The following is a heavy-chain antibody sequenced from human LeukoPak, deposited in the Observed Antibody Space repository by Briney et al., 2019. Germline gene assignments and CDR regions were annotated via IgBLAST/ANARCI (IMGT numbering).Heavy chain of an antibody. J-gene: IGHJ4*02. CDR2: IRSKPDGGTA. V-gene: IGHV3-15*01. CDR3: TRDLGAYAQ. D-gene: IGHD1-26*01. Sequence: GGSLRLSCAASGFTFSSYWMHWVRQAPGKGLEWVGRIRSKPDGGTADYAAPVKGRFSPSRDDSKNTLYLQMNSLKSEDTAVYYCTRDLGAYAQWGQGTLVTVSS. CDR1: GFTFSSYW.